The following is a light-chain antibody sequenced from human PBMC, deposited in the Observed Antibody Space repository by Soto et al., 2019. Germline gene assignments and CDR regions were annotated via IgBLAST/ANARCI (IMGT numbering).Light chain of an antibody. CDR2: EVS. CDR3: NSYTSSTTLV. CDR1: SSDVGGYNY. J-gene: IGLJ2*01. V-gene: IGLV2-14*01. Sequence: QSALTQPASVSGSPGQSITISCTGTSSDVGGYNYVSWYQHHPGKAPKLMIYEVSNRPSGVSNRFSGSKSGNTASLTISGLQAEDEADYYCNSYTSSTTLVFGGGTMLTVL.